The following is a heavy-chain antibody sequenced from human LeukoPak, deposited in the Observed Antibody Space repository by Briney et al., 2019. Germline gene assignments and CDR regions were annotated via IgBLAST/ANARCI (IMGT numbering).Heavy chain of an antibody. CDR2: ISGSGDST. D-gene: IGHD2-21*02. CDR3: AACGGDCYTFDY. J-gene: IGHJ4*02. V-gene: IGHV3-23*01. CDR1: GFTVSSNY. Sequence: GGSLRLSCAASGFTVSSNYMSWVRQAPGKGLEWVSVISGSGDSTHYADSVKGRFTISRDNSKNTLYLQMNSLRAEDTAVYYCAACGGDCYTFDYWGQGTLVTVSS.